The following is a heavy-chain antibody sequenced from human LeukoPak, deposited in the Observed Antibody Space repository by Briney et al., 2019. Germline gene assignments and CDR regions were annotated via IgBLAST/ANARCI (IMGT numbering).Heavy chain of an antibody. J-gene: IGHJ5*02. CDR1: GGSISSGGYY. V-gene: IGHV4-31*03. CDR3: AGAPHIGGWFDP. CDR2: IYYSGST. Sequence: PSQTLSLTCTVSGGSISSGGYYWSWIRQHPGKGLEWIGYIYYSGSTYYNPSLKSRVTISVDTSKNQFSLKLSSVTAADTAVYYCAGAPHIGGWFDPWGQGTLVTVSS. D-gene: IGHD2-21*01.